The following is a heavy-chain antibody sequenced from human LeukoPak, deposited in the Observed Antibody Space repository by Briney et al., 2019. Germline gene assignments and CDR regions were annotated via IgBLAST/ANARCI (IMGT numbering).Heavy chain of an antibody. D-gene: IGHD3-10*01. CDR3: ARDREEMVRAPYGFDI. V-gene: IGHV3-21*01. J-gene: IGHJ3*02. CDR2: ISSSSSYI. Sequence: PGGSLRLSCAASGFTFSSYSMNWVRQAPGKGLEWVSSISSSSSYIYYADSVKGRFTISRDNAKNSLYLQMNSLRAEDTAVYYCARDREEMVRAPYGFDIWGQGTMVTVSS. CDR1: GFTFSSYS.